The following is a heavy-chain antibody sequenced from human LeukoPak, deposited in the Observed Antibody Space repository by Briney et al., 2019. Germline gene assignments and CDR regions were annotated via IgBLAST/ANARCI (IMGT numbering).Heavy chain of an antibody. J-gene: IGHJ4*02. Sequence: SVKVSCKASGGTFSSYAISWVRQAPGQGLEWMGGIIPIFGTANYAQKFQGRVTITADKSTSTAYMGLSSLRSEDTAVYYCARDQGSGWYDLSYWGQGTLVTVSS. CDR1: GGTFSSYA. CDR2: IIPIFGTA. D-gene: IGHD6-19*01. CDR3: ARDQGSGWYDLSY. V-gene: IGHV1-69*06.